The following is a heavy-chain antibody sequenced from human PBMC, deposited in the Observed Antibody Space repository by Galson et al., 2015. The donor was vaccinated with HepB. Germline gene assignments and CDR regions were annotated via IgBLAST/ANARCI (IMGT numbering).Heavy chain of an antibody. CDR1: GFTFSSYA. CDR3: ARGQYSSSWVDY. D-gene: IGHD6-13*01. Sequence: SLRLSCAASGFTFSSYATHWVRQAPGKGLEWVAVISYDGSNKYYADSVKGRFTISRDNSKNTLYLQMNSLRAEDTAVYYCARGQYSSSWVDYWGQGTLVTVSS. V-gene: IGHV3-30-3*01. J-gene: IGHJ4*02. CDR2: ISYDGSNK.